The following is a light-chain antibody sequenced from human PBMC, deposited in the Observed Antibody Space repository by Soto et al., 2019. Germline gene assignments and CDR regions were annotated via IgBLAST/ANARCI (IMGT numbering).Light chain of an antibody. CDR2: DTS. V-gene: IGKV3-15*01. J-gene: IGKJ5*01. CDR3: QQYNNWPPIT. CDR1: QSVSIK. Sequence: IVMTPSPASLSMSPGEGATLSCKASQSVSIKLAWYQQKPGQAPRLLIYDTSTRATGIPARFSGSGSGTEFTLTISSLHSEDFAVYQCQQYNNWPPITFGQGTRLEIK.